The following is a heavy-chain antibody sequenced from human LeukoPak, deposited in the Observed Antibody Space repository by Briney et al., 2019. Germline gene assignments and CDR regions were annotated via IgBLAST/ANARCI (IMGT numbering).Heavy chain of an antibody. Sequence: PGGSLRLSCVASGFTFSTYARGWVRQAPRKGLEWVSDICGSVDNTYYAGSVKGRFTISRDNSKNTLYLQMNSLRVEDTALYYCAKHYAGSCFSGTDYWGQGTLVTVSS. V-gene: IGHV3-23*01. CDR2: ICGSVDNT. CDR3: AKHYAGSCFSGTDY. CDR1: GFTFSTYA. J-gene: IGHJ4*02. D-gene: IGHD2-15*01.